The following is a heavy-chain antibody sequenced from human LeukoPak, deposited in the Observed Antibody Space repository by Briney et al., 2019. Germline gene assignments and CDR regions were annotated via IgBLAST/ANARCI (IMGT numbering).Heavy chain of an antibody. CDR1: GYTFTNYG. CDR3: ARVDYTDAFDI. J-gene: IGHJ3*02. CDR2: ISAYNGNT. D-gene: IGHD4-11*01. Sequence: GASVKVSCKASGYTFTNYGIHWVRQAPGQGLEWMGWISAYNGNTKYAQNLQGRVTMTTDTSTSTAYMELRSLRSEDTAVYYCARVDYTDAFDIWAQGTMVTVSS. V-gene: IGHV1-18*01.